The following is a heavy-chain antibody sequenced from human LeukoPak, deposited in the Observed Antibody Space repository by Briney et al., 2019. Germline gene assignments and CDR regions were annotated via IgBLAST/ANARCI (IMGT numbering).Heavy chain of an antibody. Sequence: GGSLRLSCAASGFTFSSYWMHWVRQAPGKGLVWVSRLNSDGSSTVYADSVKGRFTISRDNSKNTLYLQMNSLRAEDTAVYYCAKAGRGGAITMVRGVKGDYYYMDVWGKGTTVTISS. CDR1: GFTFSSYW. J-gene: IGHJ6*03. CDR2: LNSDGSST. V-gene: IGHV3-74*01. CDR3: AKAGRGGAITMVRGVKGDYYYMDV. D-gene: IGHD3-10*01.